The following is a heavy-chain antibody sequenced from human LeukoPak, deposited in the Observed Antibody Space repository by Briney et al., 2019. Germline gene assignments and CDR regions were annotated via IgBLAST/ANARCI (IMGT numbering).Heavy chain of an antibody. Sequence: GGSLRLSCAASQFKFSSYGMHWVRQAPGKGLEWVAFIRHNASATNYADSVRGRFTVSRDNSKNTLYLQMNSLRPEDTAVYYCGKGNEIDYWGPGTLVTVSS. CDR2: IRHNASAT. J-gene: IGHJ4*02. CDR1: QFKFSSYG. CDR3: GKGNEIDY. V-gene: IGHV3-30*02. D-gene: IGHD1-1*01.